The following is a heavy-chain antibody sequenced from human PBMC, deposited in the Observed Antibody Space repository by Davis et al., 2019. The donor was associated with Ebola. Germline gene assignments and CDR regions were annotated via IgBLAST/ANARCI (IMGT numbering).Heavy chain of an antibody. CDR3: ARIGGFFFPYDYYYYYGMDV. CDR1: GYTFTSYD. CDR2: MNPNSGNT. Sequence: ASVKVSCKASGYTFTSYDINWVRQATGQGLEWMGWMNPNSGNTGYAQKFQGRVTMTRNTSISTAYMELSSLRSEDTAVYYCARIGGFFFPYDYYYYYGMDVWGQGTTVTVSS. V-gene: IGHV1-8*01. D-gene: IGHD3-16*01. J-gene: IGHJ6*02.